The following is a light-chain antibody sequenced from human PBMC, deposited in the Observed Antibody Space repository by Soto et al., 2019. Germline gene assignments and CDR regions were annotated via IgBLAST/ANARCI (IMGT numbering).Light chain of an antibody. CDR3: QKYNSAPRT. CDR2: SAS. Sequence: DIQMTQSPSSLSASVGDRVTITCRASQGISNYLAWYQQKPGKVPKLLIYSASTLQSAVPPRFSGSGSGTDFTLTISSLQPEDVATYYCQKYNSAPRTFGQGTKVEIK. V-gene: IGKV1-27*01. J-gene: IGKJ1*01. CDR1: QGISNY.